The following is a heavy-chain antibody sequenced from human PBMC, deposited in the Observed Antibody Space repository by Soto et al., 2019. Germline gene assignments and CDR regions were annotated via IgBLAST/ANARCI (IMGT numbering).Heavy chain of an antibody. J-gene: IGHJ4*02. Sequence: EVQLVESGGGLVQPGGSLRLSCAASGFTFSNNWMTWVRQAPGEGLEWVANIKHDGSDKYYAGSLRGRFTISRDNAKNSSFLQMSSLRAEDTAVYYWASLTIPMRRAVYNNWGQGTLVTVSS. CDR3: ASLTIPMRRAVYNN. D-gene: IGHD3-10*01. V-gene: IGHV3-7*01. CDR2: IKHDGSDK. CDR1: GFTFSNNW.